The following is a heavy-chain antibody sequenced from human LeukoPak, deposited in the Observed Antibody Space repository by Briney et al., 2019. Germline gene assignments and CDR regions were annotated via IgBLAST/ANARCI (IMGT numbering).Heavy chain of an antibody. V-gene: IGHV1-24*01. D-gene: IGHD3-10*01. CDR2: FDPEEGET. CDR1: GYTLTELS. CDR3: ATDRMTMVRGVITSYYFDY. J-gene: IGHJ4*02. Sequence: ASVKVSCKVSGYTLTELSMHWVRQAPGKGLEWMGGFDPEEGETIYAQKFQGRVTMTEDTSTDTAYMELSSLRSEDTAVYYCATDRMTMVRGVITSYYFDYWGQGTLVTVSS.